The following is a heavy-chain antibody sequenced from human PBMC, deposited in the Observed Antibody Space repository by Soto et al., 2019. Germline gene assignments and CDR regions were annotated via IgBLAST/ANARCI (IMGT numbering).Heavy chain of an antibody. D-gene: IGHD1-7*01. CDR3: ARDSWNSYYYYYGMDV. V-gene: IGHV4-59*01. CDR2: IYYSGST. CDR1: GASIRSYY. J-gene: IGHJ6*02. Sequence: SETLSLTCTVSGASIRSYYWSWIRQPPGKGLEWIGYIYYSGSTNYNPSLKSRVTISLDTSKSEVSLKLSSVTAADTAVYYCARDSWNSYYYYYGMDVWGQGTTVTVSS.